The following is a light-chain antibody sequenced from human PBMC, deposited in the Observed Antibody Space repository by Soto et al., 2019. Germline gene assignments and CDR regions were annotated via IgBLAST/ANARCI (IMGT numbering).Light chain of an antibody. Sequence: IQITQPQSAMSASVGDRFAITCRASQSISSWLAWYQQKPWKAPKLLIYDASSLESGVPSRFSGSGSGTEFTLTISILQPDDFATYYCQQYNSHSTTFGQGTKVDNK. J-gene: IGKJ1*01. CDR2: DAS. CDR1: QSISSW. CDR3: QQYNSHSTT. V-gene: IGKV1-5*01.